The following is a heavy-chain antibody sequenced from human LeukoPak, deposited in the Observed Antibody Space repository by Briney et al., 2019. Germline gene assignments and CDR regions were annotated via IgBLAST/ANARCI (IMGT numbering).Heavy chain of an antibody. J-gene: IGHJ6*03. Sequence: ASVKVSCKASGYTFTSYDLNWVRQATGQGLEWMGWMNPNSGNTGYAPKFQGRVTMTRNTSISTAYMELSSLRSEDTAVYYCARKRPANYYYYYRDVWGKGTSLTVSS. D-gene: IGHD2-2*01. CDR3: ARKRPANYYYYYRDV. CDR2: MNPNSGNT. CDR1: GYTFTSYD. V-gene: IGHV1-8*01.